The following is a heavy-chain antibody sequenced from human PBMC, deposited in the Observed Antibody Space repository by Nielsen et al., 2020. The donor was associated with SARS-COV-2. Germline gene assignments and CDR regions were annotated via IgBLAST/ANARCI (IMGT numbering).Heavy chain of an antibody. D-gene: IGHD1-26*01. CDR1: GFSLSTSGVG. V-gene: IGHV2-5*01. J-gene: IGHJ6*02. CDR2: IYWNDDK. CDR3: AHSSLEPVGATHYYYYYGMDV. Sequence: SGPTLVKPTQTLTLTCTFSGFSLSTSGVGVGWIRQPPGKALEWLALIYWNDDKRYSPSLKSRLTITKDTSKNQVVLTMTNMDPVDTATYYCAHSSLEPVGATHYYYYYGMDVWGQGTTVTVSS.